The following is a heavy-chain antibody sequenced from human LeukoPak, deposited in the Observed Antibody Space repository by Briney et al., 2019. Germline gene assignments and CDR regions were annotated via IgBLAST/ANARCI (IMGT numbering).Heavy chain of an antibody. D-gene: IGHD6-13*01. V-gene: IGHV3-33*01. CDR1: GFTFRNYG. J-gene: IGHJ4*02. CDR2: IWYDGSNK. CDR3: ARARDSSWDY. Sequence: PGGSLRLSCAASGFTFRNYGMNWVRQAPGKGLEWVTIIWYDGSNKYYADSVKGRFIISRDNSKNTLYLQMNSLRAEDTAVYYCARARDSSWDYWGQGTLVTVSS.